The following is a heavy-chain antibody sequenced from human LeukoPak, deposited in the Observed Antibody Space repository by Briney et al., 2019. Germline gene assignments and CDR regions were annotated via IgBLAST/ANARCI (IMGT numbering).Heavy chain of an antibody. CDR3: AKEDHYYGSGSPVRGYYFDY. Sequence: PGGSLRLSCAASGFTFSSYSMSWVRQAPGKGLEWVSAISGSGGSTYYADSVKGRFTISRDNSKNTLYLQMNSLRAEDTAVYYCAKEDHYYGSGSPVRGYYFDYWGQGTLVTVSS. CDR2: ISGSGGST. D-gene: IGHD3-10*01. J-gene: IGHJ4*02. V-gene: IGHV3-23*01. CDR1: GFTFSSYS.